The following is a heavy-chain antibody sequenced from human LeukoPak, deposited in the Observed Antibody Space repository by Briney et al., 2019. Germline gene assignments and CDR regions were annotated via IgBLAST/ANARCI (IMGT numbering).Heavy chain of an antibody. CDR1: GGSINNYY. J-gene: IGHJ4*02. CDR3: ARDLLGYCSGGSCPGLDRGFDY. V-gene: IGHV4-59*01. D-gene: IGHD2-15*01. CDR2: VFYSGAT. Sequence: SETLSLTCSVSGGSINNYYWSWIRQPPGKGLEWIGYVFYSGATNYSPSLKSRITISVDTSKNQFSLKLSSVTAADTAVYYCARDLLGYCSGGSCPGLDRGFDYWGQGTLVTVSS.